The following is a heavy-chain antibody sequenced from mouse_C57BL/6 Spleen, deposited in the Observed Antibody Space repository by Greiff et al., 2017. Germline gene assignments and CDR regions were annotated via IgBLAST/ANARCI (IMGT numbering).Heavy chain of an antibody. D-gene: IGHD1-1*01. CDR3: ARANYNGSSNYVDY. CDR2: ILPSIGRT. J-gene: IGHJ2*01. CDR1: DSDVFPIAY. Sequence: QVQLQQSGSELRSPGSSVKLSCKAFDSDVFPIAYLCLVRQKPGHGFEWIGGILPSIGRTSYGEKFDDNATLDADTLSTTSYLELTRLTSETSAIYYCARANYNGSSNYVDYWGQGTTLTVSS. V-gene: IGHV15-2*01.